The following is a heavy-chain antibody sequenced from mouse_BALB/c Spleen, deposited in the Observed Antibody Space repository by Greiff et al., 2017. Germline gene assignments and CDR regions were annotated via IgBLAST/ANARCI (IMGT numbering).Heavy chain of an antibody. D-gene: IGHD1-1*01. CDR3: AREKNYYGSSYWYFDV. CDR1: GYTFTSYV. J-gene: IGHJ1*01. Sequence: EVQLQESGPELVKPGASVKMSCKASGYTFTSYVMHWVKQKPGQGLEWIGYINPYNDGTKYNEKFKGKATLTSDKSSSTAYMELSSLTSEDSAVYYCAREKNYYGSSYWYFDVWGAGTTVTVSS. V-gene: IGHV1-14*01. CDR2: INPYNDGT.